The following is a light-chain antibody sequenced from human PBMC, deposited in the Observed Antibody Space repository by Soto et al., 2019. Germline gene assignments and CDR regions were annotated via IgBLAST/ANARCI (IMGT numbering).Light chain of an antibody. CDR1: QSVSRR. J-gene: IGKJ1*01. Sequence: DIQMTQSPSTLSASVGDRITITCRASQSVSRRLAWYQQKPGKAPKLLIYDASSLESGVPSRFSGSGSGTDFTLTISSLQPEDVATYYCQKYNSAPRTFGQGTKVDI. CDR2: DAS. CDR3: QKYNSAPRT. V-gene: IGKV1-5*01.